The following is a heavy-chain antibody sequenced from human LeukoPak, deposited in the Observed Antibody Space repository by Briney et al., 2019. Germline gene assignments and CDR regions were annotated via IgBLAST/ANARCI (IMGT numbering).Heavy chain of an antibody. J-gene: IGHJ3*02. CDR2: VDPEDGET. CDR1: GYTFTDYY. D-gene: IGHD3-3*01. Sequence: ASVKLSCKVSGYTFTDYYMHWVQQAPGKGLEWVGLVDPEDGETIYAEKFQGRVTITADTSTDTAYLELSSLRSEDTAVYYCARDRITIFGASFDIWGQGTMVTVSS. CDR3: ARDRITIFGASFDI. V-gene: IGHV1-69-2*01.